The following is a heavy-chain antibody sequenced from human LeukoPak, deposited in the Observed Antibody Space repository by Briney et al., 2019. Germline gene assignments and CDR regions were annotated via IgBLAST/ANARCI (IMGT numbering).Heavy chain of an antibody. D-gene: IGHD6-13*01. CDR1: GYTFTSYA. CDR2: ISSYNGET. V-gene: IGHV1-18*01. J-gene: IGHJ4*02. CDR3: ARAGYSSSNGLVVPDY. Sequence: ASVKVSCKASGYTFTSYAISWVRQAPGQGLEWMGWISSYNGETNYAQKLQGRVTMTADTSTSTAYVDLRSLRSDDTAVYYCARAGYSSSNGLVVPDYWGQGTLVTVSS.